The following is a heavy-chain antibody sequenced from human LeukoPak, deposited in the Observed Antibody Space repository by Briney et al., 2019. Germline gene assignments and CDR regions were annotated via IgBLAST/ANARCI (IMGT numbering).Heavy chain of an antibody. Sequence: GGSLRLSCAASGFIFSSYSMNWVRQAPGKGLEWVSSISSSSSYIYYADSVKGRFTISRDNSKNTLYLQMNSLRDEDTAVYYCAKCPSGVLRYFAPIDYWGQGTLVTVSS. D-gene: IGHD3-9*01. V-gene: IGHV3-21*01. CDR3: AKCPSGVLRYFAPIDY. CDR2: ISSSSSYI. J-gene: IGHJ4*02. CDR1: GFIFSSYS.